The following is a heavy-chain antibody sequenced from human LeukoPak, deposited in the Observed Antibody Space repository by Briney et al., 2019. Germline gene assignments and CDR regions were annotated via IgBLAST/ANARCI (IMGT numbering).Heavy chain of an antibody. CDR3: AKLGRNYFDY. Sequence: GGSLRLSCAASGFTFSSYSMNWVRQAPGKGLEWVSSISSSSSYIYYADSAKGRFTISRDNAKNSLYLQMNSLRAEDTAVYYCAKLGRNYFDYWGQGTLVTVSS. CDR2: ISSSSSYI. CDR1: GFTFSSYS. V-gene: IGHV3-21*01. J-gene: IGHJ4*02. D-gene: IGHD3-10*01.